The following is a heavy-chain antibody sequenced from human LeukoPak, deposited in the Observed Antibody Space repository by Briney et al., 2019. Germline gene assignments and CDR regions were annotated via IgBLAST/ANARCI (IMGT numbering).Heavy chain of an antibody. V-gene: IGHV4-39*01. CDR3: SRLIRATDYFDS. J-gene: IGHJ4*02. CDR2: FYDSGST. Sequence: SETLSLTCTVSVGPISSSSYYWGWVCQPPGKGLEWIGRFYDSGSTYYNPSLRSLVAISVDTTKNQYSLKVNSVTAAETAVYYFSRLIRATDYFDSWGQGTLVTVSS. D-gene: IGHD1-26*01. CDR1: VGPISSSSYY.